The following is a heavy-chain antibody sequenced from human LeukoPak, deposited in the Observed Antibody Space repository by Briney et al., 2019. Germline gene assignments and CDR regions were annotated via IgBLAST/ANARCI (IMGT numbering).Heavy chain of an antibody. Sequence: PSETLSLTCTVSGXSISSSSYYWGWIRQPPGKGLEWIGSIYYSGSTYYNPSLKSRVTISVDTSKNQFSLKLSSVTAADTAVYYCARQFYDYVWGSSPLLRSFDYWGQGTLVTVSS. V-gene: IGHV4-39*01. CDR3: ARQFYDYVWGSSPLLRSFDY. D-gene: IGHD3-16*01. J-gene: IGHJ4*02. CDR1: GXSISSSSYY. CDR2: IYYSGST.